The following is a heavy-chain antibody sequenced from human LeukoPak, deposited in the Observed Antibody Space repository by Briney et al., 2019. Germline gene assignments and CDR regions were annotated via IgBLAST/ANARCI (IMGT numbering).Heavy chain of an antibody. J-gene: IGHJ4*02. D-gene: IGHD3-16*02. CDR1: GYTFTGYY. V-gene: IGHV1-2*02. Sequence: ASVKVSCKASGYTFTGYYMHWVRQAPGQGLEWMGWINPNSGGTNYAQKFQGRVTMTRDTSISTAYMELRSLRSDDTAVYYCARERFMITFGGVIVRGDYWGQGTLVTVSS. CDR2: INPNSGGT. CDR3: ARERFMITFGGVIVRGDY.